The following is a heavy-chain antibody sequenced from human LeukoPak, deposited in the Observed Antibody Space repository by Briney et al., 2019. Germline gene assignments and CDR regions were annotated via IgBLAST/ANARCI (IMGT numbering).Heavy chain of an antibody. Sequence: GGSLRLSCAASGFTVSSNYMSWVRQAPGKGLEWVSVIYSGGSTYYADSVKGRFTISRDNSKNTLYLQMNSLRAEDTAVYYCARDSPGYSSGRWGQGTLVTVSS. CDR3: ARDSPGYSSGR. V-gene: IGHV3-66*02. CDR1: GFTVSSNY. D-gene: IGHD6-19*01. J-gene: IGHJ4*02. CDR2: IYSGGST.